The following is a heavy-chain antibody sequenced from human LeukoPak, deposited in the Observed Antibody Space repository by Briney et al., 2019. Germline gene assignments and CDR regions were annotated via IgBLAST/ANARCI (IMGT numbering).Heavy chain of an antibody. J-gene: IGHJ4*02. CDR3: ARAALGPMVRGVTHFDY. V-gene: IGHV3-21*01. Sequence: PGGSLRLSCAASGFTFSSYSMNWVRQAPGKGLEWVSSISSSSSYIYYADSVKGRFTISRDNAKNSLYLQMNSLRAEDTAVYYCARAALGPMVRGVTHFDYWGQGTLVTVSS. CDR1: GFTFSSYS. CDR2: ISSSSSYI. D-gene: IGHD3-10*01.